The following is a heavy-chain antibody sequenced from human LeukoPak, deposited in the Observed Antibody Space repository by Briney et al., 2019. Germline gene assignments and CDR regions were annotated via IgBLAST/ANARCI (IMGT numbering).Heavy chain of an antibody. D-gene: IGHD5-24*01. CDR1: GGSISSSSYY. CDR2: IYYSGST. Sequence: SETLSLTCTVSGGSISSSSYYWGWIRQPPGKGLEWIGSIYYSGSTYYNPSLKSRVTISVDTSKNQFSLKLSSVTAADTAVYYCARDNSVRDEAWWFNPWGQGTLVTVSS. V-gene: IGHV4-39*07. J-gene: IGHJ5*02. CDR3: ARDNSVRDEAWWFNP.